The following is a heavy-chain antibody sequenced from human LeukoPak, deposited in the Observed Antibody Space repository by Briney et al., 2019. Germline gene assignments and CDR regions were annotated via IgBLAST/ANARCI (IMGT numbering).Heavy chain of an antibody. J-gene: IGHJ4*02. CDR2: ISGSGQYI. V-gene: IGHV3-21*06. D-gene: IGHD6-19*01. Sequence: PGGSLRLSCAASGFTFNSFIMNWVRQAPGKGLEWLSSISGSGQYIYYADSLKGRLTISRDNAKDSLYLQLNSLRAEDTSVYYCARGGYNSAFLDSWGQGTLVSVS. CDR1: GFTFNSFI. CDR3: ARGGYNSAFLDS.